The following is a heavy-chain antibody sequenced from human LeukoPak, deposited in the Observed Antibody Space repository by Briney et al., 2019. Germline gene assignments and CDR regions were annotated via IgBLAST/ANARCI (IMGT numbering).Heavy chain of an antibody. Sequence: GGSLRLSCAASGFTFSNYWMHWVRHAPGKGLVWVSRINIDGSSTDYADSVKGRFTISRDNAKNSLYLQMNSLRAEDTAVYYCSRALSYYYGVDVWGQGTTVTVSS. V-gene: IGHV3-74*01. CDR2: INIDGSST. CDR3: SRALSYYYGVDV. CDR1: GFTFSNYW. J-gene: IGHJ6*02.